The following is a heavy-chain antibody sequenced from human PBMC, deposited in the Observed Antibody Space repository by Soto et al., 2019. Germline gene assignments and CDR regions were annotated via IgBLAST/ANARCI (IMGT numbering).Heavy chain of an antibody. CDR3: ARWSAIVGGAEALDV. CDR1: GYTFINYG. CDR2: LSAYNGDT. Sequence: QVQLVQSGAEVKKPGASVRVSCKTSGYTFINYGITWVRQAPGQGLEWMGWLSAYNGDTSSSEKLQDRFTMTTDTSTNTVYMDLRSLTSDDTAVYDCARWSAIVGGAEALDVWGQGTMVIVSS. J-gene: IGHJ3*01. V-gene: IGHV1-18*01. D-gene: IGHD1-26*01.